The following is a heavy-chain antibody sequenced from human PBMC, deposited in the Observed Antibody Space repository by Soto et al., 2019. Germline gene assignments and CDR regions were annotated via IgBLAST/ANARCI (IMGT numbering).Heavy chain of an antibody. V-gene: IGHV3-23*01. Sequence: GGSLRLSCAASGFTFSSYAMSWVRQAPGKGLEWVSAISGSGGSTYYADSVKGRFTISRDNSKNTLYLQMNSLRAEDTAVYYCAKDRQWELLPGLSWFDPWGQGTLVTVPS. J-gene: IGHJ5*02. D-gene: IGHD1-26*01. CDR1: GFTFSSYA. CDR3: AKDRQWELLPGLSWFDP. CDR2: ISGSGGST.